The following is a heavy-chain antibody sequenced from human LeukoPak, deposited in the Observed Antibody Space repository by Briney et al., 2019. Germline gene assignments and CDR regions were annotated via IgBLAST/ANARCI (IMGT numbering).Heavy chain of an antibody. V-gene: IGHV1-24*01. CDR3: ATFHSSSANWFDP. D-gene: IGHD6-6*01. CDR2: FDPEDGET. Sequence: ASVKVSCKVSGYTLTELSMHWVRQAPGKGLEWMGGFDPEDGETIYAQKLQGRVTMTEDTSTDTAYMELSSLRSEDTAVYYYATFHSSSANWFDPWGQGTLVTVSS. CDR1: GYTLTELS. J-gene: IGHJ5*02.